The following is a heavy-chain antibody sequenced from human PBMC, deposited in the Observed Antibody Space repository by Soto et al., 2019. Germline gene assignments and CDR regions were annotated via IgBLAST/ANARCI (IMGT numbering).Heavy chain of an antibody. V-gene: IGHV3-21*01. CDR2: ISGSGNYI. CDR3: ARAAYCTNGVCAFDY. D-gene: IGHD2-8*01. CDR1: GFTFSTYT. Sequence: GGSLRLSCTASGFTFSTYTMTWVRQAPGKGLEWVSSISGSGNYIYYADSMKGRFTISRDVATNSLFLQMNGLRVEDTAVYYCARAAYCTNGVCAFDYWGQGTLVTVS. J-gene: IGHJ4*02.